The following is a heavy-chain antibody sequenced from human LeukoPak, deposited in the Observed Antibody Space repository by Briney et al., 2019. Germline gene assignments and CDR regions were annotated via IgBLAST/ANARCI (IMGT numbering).Heavy chain of an antibody. J-gene: IGHJ4*02. CDR1: GFTFSSYA. V-gene: IGHV3-23*01. Sequence: PGGSLRLSCAASGFTFSSYAMSWVRQAPGKGLEWVSVISGSGGSTYYADSVKGRFTISRDNSKNTLYLQMNSLRVEDTAVYYCAKDDVTSGSLYYFDYWGQGTLVTASS. D-gene: IGHD1-26*01. CDR3: AKDDVTSGSLYYFDY. CDR2: ISGSGGST.